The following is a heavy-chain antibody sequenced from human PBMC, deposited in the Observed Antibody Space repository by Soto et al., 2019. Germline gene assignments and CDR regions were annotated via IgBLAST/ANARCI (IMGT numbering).Heavy chain of an antibody. CDR3: AKYTYYHDSSGYYVFDY. D-gene: IGHD3-22*01. J-gene: IGHJ4*02. V-gene: IGHV3-30*18. CDR1: GFTFTDYG. Sequence: QVQLVESGGGVVQPGRSLRLSCADSGFTFTDYGMHWVRQAPGKGLEWVAVISYDGSNKNYADSVKGRFTISRDNYKNTLDLQMNSLRAEDTAVYYCAKYTYYHDSSGYYVFDYWGQGTLVTVSS. CDR2: ISYDGSNK.